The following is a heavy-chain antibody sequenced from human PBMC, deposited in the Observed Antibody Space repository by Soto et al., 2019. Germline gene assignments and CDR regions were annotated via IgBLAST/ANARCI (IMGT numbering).Heavy chain of an antibody. J-gene: IGHJ4*01. CDR1: GFIFSNYA. D-gene: IGHD6-6*01. Sequence: LRLSCAASGFIFSNYAMSWVRQAPGKGLEWVSFISGSGSSTYYADSVKGRFTISRGNSKNTLYLQMNSLRAEDAAVYYCVGAASSSGLHLDNWCRGALVTVSS. CDR2: ISGSGSST. CDR3: VGAASSSGLHLDN. V-gene: IGHV3-23*01.